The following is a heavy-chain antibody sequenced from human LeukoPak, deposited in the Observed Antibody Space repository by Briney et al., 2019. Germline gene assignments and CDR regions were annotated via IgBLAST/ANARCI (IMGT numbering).Heavy chain of an antibody. CDR1: GGSFSGYY. Sequence: SETLSLTCAVYGGSFSGYYWSWIRQPPGKGLEWIGEINHSGSTNYNPSLKSRVTISVDTSKNQFSLKLSSVTAADTAVYYCARGIGQWPAVFYYFDYWGQGTLVTVSS. CDR2: INHSGST. J-gene: IGHJ4*02. D-gene: IGHD6-19*01. V-gene: IGHV4-34*01. CDR3: ARGIGQWPAVFYYFDY.